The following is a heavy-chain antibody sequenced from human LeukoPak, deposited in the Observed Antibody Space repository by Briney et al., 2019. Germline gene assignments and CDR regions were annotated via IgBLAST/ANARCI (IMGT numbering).Heavy chain of an antibody. V-gene: IGHV3-30*02. Sequence: GGSLRLSCAASEFTFSSYGMHWVRQAPGKGLEWVAFIRYDGSNKYYADSVKGRFTISRDNAKNTLYLQMNSLRAEDTAVYYCARVRWGGLYYFDYWGQGTLVTVSS. J-gene: IGHJ4*02. CDR1: EFTFSSYG. CDR2: IRYDGSNK. D-gene: IGHD3-16*01. CDR3: ARVRWGGLYYFDY.